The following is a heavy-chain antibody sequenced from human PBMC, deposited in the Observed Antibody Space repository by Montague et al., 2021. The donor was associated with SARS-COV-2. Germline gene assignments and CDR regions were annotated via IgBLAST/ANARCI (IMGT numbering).Heavy chain of an antibody. J-gene: IGHJ5*02. D-gene: IGHD3-10*01. Sequence: SETLSLTCEVSGASISSDNWWIWVSQSPGKGLEWIGETYYSGSTNYNTSLRSRATISVDKTKNQFSLKVNSVSAADTAVYYCARLGVVPSPRTFDPWGQGTLVTVSS. CDR2: TYYSGST. CDR1: GASISSDNW. CDR3: ARLGVVPSPRTFDP. V-gene: IGHV4-4*02.